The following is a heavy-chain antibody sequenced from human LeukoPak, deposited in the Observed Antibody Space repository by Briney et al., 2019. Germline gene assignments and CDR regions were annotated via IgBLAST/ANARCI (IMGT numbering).Heavy chain of an antibody. V-gene: IGHV1-2*02. Sequence: ASVKVPCKASGYSFRDDYVYWIRQAPGQGLEWVGWNNPKRGGTKYAQNFQGRVTMTGDTSTNTAYMELSSLRYDDTAVYYCARDDASDPSASFDLWGQGTMVTVSS. D-gene: IGHD1-26*01. CDR2: NNPKRGGT. J-gene: IGHJ3*01. CDR3: ARDDASDPSASFDL. CDR1: GYSFRDDY.